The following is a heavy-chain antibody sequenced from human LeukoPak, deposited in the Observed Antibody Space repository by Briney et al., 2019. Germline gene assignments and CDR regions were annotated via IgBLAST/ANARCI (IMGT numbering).Heavy chain of an antibody. D-gene: IGHD3-10*01. CDR3: ARSPYGSGSYYSGY. Sequence: SETLSLTCAVYGGSFSGYYWSWIRQPPGKGLEWIGEINHSGSTNYNPSLKSRVTISVDTSKNQFSLKLSSVTAADTAVYYCARSPYGSGSYYSGYWGQGTLVTVSS. V-gene: IGHV4-34*01. J-gene: IGHJ4*02. CDR1: GGSFSGYY. CDR2: INHSGST.